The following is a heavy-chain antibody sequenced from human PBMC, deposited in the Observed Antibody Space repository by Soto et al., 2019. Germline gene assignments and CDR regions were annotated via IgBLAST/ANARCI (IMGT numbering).Heavy chain of an antibody. CDR3: AKVYGQTGSWPRDFDY. D-gene: IGHD6-13*01. CDR1: RFTFSSYA. V-gene: IGHV3-23*01. J-gene: IGHJ4*02. Sequence: SLRLSCAASRFTFSSYAMTWVRQAPGKGLEWVSAISGSGGNTYYADSVKGRFTISRDNSKNTLYLQMNSLRAEDTAVYYCAKVYGQTGSWPRDFDYWGQGTLVTVSS. CDR2: ISGSGGNT.